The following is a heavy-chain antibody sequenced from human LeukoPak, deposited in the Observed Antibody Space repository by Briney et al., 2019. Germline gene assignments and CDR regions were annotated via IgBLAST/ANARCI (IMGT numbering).Heavy chain of an antibody. V-gene: IGHV3-33*06. CDR1: GFTFSSYV. D-gene: IGHD1-26*01. Sequence: GGSLRLSCVASGFTFSSYVVHWVRQAPGKGLEWVSLIWYDGSNKYYADSVKGRFTISRDNSKNTLDLQINSLRAEDTAVYYCAKGLYSGCPGGAFDIWGQGSMVTVSS. CDR2: IWYDGSNK. J-gene: IGHJ3*02. CDR3: AKGLYSGCPGGAFDI.